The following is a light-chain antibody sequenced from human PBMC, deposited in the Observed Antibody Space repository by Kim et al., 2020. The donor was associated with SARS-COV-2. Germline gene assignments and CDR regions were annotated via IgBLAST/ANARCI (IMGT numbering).Light chain of an antibody. CDR3: QSYDSSLSAVV. V-gene: IGLV1-40*01. CDR2: GNS. J-gene: IGLJ2*01. Sequence: RVTISATWGSTNNGGGYYVHWYQQLPGTAPKLLIYGNSNRPSGVPDRFSGSKSGTSASLAITGLQAEDEADYYCQSYDSSLSAVVFGGGTQLTVL. CDR1: STNNGGGYY.